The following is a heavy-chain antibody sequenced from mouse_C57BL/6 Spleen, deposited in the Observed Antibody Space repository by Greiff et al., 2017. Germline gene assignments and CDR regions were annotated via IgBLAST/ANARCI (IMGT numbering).Heavy chain of an antibody. V-gene: IGHV1-80*01. D-gene: IGHD2-4*01. CDR3: ARYDYDLYYFDY. CDR1: GYAFSSYW. Sequence: VQLQESGAELVKPGASVKISCKASGYAFSSYWMNWVKQRPGKGLEWIGQIYPGDGDTNYNGKFKGKATLTADKSSSTAYVQLSSLTSEDSAVYFCARYDYDLYYFDYWGQGTTLTVSS. J-gene: IGHJ2*01. CDR2: IYPGDGDT.